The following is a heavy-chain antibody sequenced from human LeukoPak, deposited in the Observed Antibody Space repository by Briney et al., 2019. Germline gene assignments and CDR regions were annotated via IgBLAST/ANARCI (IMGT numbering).Heavy chain of an antibody. Sequence: SETLSLTCTVSGGSISSYYWSWLRQPAGKGLEWVGRIFTTGSTTYNPSLKSRLSMSVDVSKNQFSLGLNSVTAADTGVYYCARARRMVRGSWMFDFWGHGILVTVSS. CDR3: ARARRMVRGSWMFDF. CDR2: IFTTGST. V-gene: IGHV4-4*07. J-gene: IGHJ4*01. CDR1: GGSISSYY. D-gene: IGHD3-10*01.